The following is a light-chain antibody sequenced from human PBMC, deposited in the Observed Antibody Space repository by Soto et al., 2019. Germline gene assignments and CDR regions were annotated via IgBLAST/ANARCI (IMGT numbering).Light chain of an antibody. V-gene: IGLV2-14*01. CDR3: SSYTSTTTPVV. CDR2: EVT. Sequence: QPVLTQPASVSGSPGQSITISCTGTSSDIGTYDYVSWYQHHPGKAPKLMIYEVTNRPSGVSDRFSGSKSGNTASLTISGLQAEDEADYYCSSYTSTTTPVVFGGGTKLTVL. J-gene: IGLJ2*01. CDR1: SSDIGTYDY.